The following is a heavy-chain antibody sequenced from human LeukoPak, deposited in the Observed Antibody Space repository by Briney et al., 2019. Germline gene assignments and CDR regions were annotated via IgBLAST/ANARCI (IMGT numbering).Heavy chain of an antibody. CDR1: GYTFTSYG. Sequence: ASVKVSCKASGYTFTSYGISWVRQAPGQGLAWMGWISAYNSNPNYAQELQGRVTMTPDTSTSTAYMELRSLRSDDTVVYYCARGWDYYDSSGLPFDYWGQGTLVTVSS. D-gene: IGHD3-22*01. CDR2: ISAYNSNP. V-gene: IGHV1-18*01. J-gene: IGHJ4*02. CDR3: ARGWDYYDSSGLPFDY.